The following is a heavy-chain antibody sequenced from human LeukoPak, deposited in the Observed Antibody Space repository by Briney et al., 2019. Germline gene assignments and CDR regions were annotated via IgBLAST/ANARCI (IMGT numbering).Heavy chain of an antibody. V-gene: IGHV3-23*01. J-gene: IGHJ4*02. D-gene: IGHD4-23*01. CDR1: GFTFSSYA. CDR3: AKVQTTVVSPPDS. CDR2: ISATGGST. Sequence: GGSLRLSCAASGFTFSSYAMSWVRHTPGKGLEWVSTISATGGSTFYADSVKGRFTIPRDNSKDTLYLQINSLRAEDTAVYFCAKVQTTVVSPPDSWGQGTLVTVSS.